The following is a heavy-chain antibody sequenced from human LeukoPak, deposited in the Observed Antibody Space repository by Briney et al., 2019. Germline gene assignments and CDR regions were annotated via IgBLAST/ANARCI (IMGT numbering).Heavy chain of an antibody. J-gene: IGHJ4*02. D-gene: IGHD3-10*01. CDR3: ARDHYYGSGSYHFDY. CDR1: GFTFSSYA. CDR2: ISYDGSNT. Sequence: GGSLRLSCAASGFTFSSYAMHWVRQAPGKGLEWVAVISYDGSNTYYADSVKGRFTISRDNSKNTLYLQMNSLRAEDTAVYYCARDHYYGSGSYHFDYWGQGTLVTVSS. V-gene: IGHV3-30*04.